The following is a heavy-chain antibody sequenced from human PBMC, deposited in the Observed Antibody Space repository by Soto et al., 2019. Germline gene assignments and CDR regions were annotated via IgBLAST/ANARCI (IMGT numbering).Heavy chain of an antibody. Sequence: PGGSLRLSCAASGFTFSVYSMTWVRQGPGKGLEWVASIKNDGSDQYYVDSVKGRFTISRDNAKNSLYLQMNSLRAGDTALYYCSRENWFQDYWGQGTLVTVSS. D-gene: IGHD3-10*01. CDR2: IKNDGSDQ. V-gene: IGHV3-7*03. CDR1: GFTFSVYS. J-gene: IGHJ4*02. CDR3: SRENWFQDY.